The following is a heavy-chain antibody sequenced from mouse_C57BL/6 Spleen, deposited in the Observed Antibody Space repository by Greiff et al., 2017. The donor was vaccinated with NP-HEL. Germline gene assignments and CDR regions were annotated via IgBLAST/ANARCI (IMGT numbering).Heavy chain of an antibody. CDR2: INPGSGGT. J-gene: IGHJ2*01. CDR1: GYAFTNYL. Sequence: QVQLQQSGAELVRPGTSVKVSCKASGYAFTNYLIEWVKQRPGQGLEWIGVINPGSGGTNYNEKFKGKATLTADKSSSTAYMQLSSLTSEDSAVYFCARGGLTGTSGGFDYWGQGITLTVSS. D-gene: IGHD4-1*01. V-gene: IGHV1-54*01. CDR3: ARGGLTGTSGGFDY.